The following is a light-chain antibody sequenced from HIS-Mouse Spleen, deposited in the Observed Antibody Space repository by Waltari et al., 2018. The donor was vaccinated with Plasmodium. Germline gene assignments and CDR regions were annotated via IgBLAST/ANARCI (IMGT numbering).Light chain of an antibody. CDR2: EGS. V-gene: IGLV2-23*01. CDR3: CSYAGSSTYV. CDR1: SSDVGSYNL. J-gene: IGLJ1*01. Sequence: QSALTQPASVSGSPGQSITISCTGTSSDVGSYNLVSWYHRHPGKAPKLRISEGSKRPSGVSNRFSGSKSGNTASLTISGLQAEDEADYYCCSYAGSSTYVFGTGTKVTVL.